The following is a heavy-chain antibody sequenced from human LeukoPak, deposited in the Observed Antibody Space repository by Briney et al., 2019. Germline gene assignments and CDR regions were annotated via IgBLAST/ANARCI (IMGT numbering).Heavy chain of an antibody. D-gene: IGHD3-16*01. J-gene: IGHJ6*02. CDR2: IIHSGIN. Sequence: SETLSLTCAFYGGSFSGYSLTWIRQPPGKGLDWIGEIIHSGINHFNPSLKSRVTISADTSKKQVFLNLSSVTAADTAVYYCAKKKVDVMGNQYYYYYGLDVWGQGTTVTVSS. V-gene: IGHV4-34*12. CDR1: GGSFSGYS. CDR3: AKKKVDVMGNQYYYYYGLDV.